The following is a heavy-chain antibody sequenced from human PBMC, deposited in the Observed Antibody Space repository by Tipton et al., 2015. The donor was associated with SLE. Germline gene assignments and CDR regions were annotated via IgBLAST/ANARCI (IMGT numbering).Heavy chain of an antibody. J-gene: IGHJ3*02. V-gene: IGHV4-39*07. CDR2: IYHSGST. CDR3: ARRDAFDI. CDR1: GGSISSSIYY. Sequence: TLSLTCTVSGGSISSSIYYWGWIRQPPGKGLEWIGSIYHSGSTYYNPSLKSRVTISVDTSKNQFSLKLSSVTAADTAVYYCARRDAFDIWGQGTMVTVSS.